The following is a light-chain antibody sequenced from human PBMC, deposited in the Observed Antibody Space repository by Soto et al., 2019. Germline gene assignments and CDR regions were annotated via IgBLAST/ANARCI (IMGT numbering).Light chain of an antibody. CDR2: DVS. V-gene: IGLV2-14*01. Sequence: QSALTQPASVSESLGQSITSSCTGTSSDVGGYNYVSWYQQHPGKAPKLMIYDVSNRPSGVSNRFSGSKSGNTASLTISGLQAEDEADYYCSSYTSSSTRVFGGGTKLTVL. J-gene: IGLJ2*01. CDR3: SSYTSSSTRV. CDR1: SSDVGGYNY.